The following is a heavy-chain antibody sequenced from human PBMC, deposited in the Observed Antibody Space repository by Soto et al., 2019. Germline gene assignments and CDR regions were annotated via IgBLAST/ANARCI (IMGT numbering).Heavy chain of an antibody. CDR2: ISSNGGST. CDR3: ARQGSGSYYFDY. V-gene: IGHV3-64*01. D-gene: IGHD2-15*01. J-gene: IGHJ4*02. CDR1: GFTFSSYA. Sequence: EVPLVESGGGLVQPGGSLRLSCAASGFTFSSYAMHWVRQAPGKGLEYVSAISSNGGSTYYANSVKARFTISRDNSKNPLYLQMGGLRAEDMAVYYCARQGSGSYYFDYWGQGTLVTVSS.